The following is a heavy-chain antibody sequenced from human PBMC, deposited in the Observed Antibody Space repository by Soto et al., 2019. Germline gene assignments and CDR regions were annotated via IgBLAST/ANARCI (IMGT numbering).Heavy chain of an antibody. Sequence: SENLSLTSKDTGGAISRYYSSWIRQPPGKGLEWIGDIYYSGRTNYNPSLKTRVTLSVDTSKNQFSLNLSSVLAADTAVYYWGRGKMSAAGPGADYYYGMDGWGQGTTLSVSS. CDR3: GRGKMSAAGPGADYYYGMDG. D-gene: IGHD6-13*01. V-gene: IGHV4-59*01. CDR2: IYYSGRT. CDR1: GGAISRYY. J-gene: IGHJ6*02.